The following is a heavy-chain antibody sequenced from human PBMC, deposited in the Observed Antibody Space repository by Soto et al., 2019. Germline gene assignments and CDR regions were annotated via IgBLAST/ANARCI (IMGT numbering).Heavy chain of an antibody. J-gene: IGHJ6*02. CDR1: GYSFTSYW. V-gene: IGHV5-51*01. D-gene: IGHD1-26*01. CDR2: IYPGDSDT. CDR3: ARLRVGATSYYYGMDV. Sequence: LGESLKISCKGSGYSFTSYWIGWVRQMPGKGLEWMGIIYPGDSDTRYSPSFQGQVTISADKSISTAYLQWSSLKASDTAMYYCARLRVGATSYYYGMDVWGQGTTVTVSS.